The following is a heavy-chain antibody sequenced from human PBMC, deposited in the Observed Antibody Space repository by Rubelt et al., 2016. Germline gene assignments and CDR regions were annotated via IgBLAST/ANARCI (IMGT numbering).Heavy chain of an antibody. J-gene: IGHJ1*01. CDR3: ARGPQEAKVAGTDAFEC. Sequence: QVQLQESGPGLVKPSETLSLTCSVSGDSIAISHWWRWGRQTPGQGLEWMGDIYHNGVTNYNPALKSRVNIPIAKAKNQCSLRLTSVAAADMGVYACARGPQEAKVAGTDAFECWGQGTVVTVSS. V-gene: IGHV4/OR15-8*02. D-gene: IGHD6-19*01. CDR1: GDSIAISHW. CDR2: IYHNGVT.